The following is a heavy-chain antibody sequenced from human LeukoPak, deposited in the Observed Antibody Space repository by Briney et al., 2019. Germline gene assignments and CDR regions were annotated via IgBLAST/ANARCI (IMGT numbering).Heavy chain of an antibody. CDR3: AKGGGFDWLNYYYMDV. Sequence: GGSLRLSCAASGFTFSSYNMNWVRQAPGKGLEWVSSISSSSNYISYADSLKGRFTISRDNAKNSLYLQMSSLRAEDTAVYYCAKGGGFDWLNYYYMDVWGKGTTVIISS. V-gene: IGHV3-21*04. J-gene: IGHJ6*03. CDR1: GFTFSSYN. D-gene: IGHD3-9*01. CDR2: ISSSSNYI.